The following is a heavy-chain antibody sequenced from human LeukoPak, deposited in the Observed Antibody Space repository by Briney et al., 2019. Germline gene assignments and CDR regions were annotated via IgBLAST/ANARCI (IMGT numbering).Heavy chain of an antibody. V-gene: IGHV3-21*01. CDR1: GFTFSSYS. D-gene: IGHD6-13*01. CDR3: ARDRGYSSSLDY. J-gene: IGHJ4*02. CDR2: ISSSSSYI. Sequence: GGSLRLSCAASGFTFSSYSMNWVRQAPGKGLEWVSSISSSSSYIYYADSVKGRFAISRDNAKSSLYLQMNSLRAEDTAVYYCARDRGYSSSLDYWGQGTLVTVSS.